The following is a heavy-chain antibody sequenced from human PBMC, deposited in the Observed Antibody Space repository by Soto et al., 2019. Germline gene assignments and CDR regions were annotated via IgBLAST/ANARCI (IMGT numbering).Heavy chain of an antibody. Sequence: GGSLRLSCAASGFTFSSYSMNWVRQAPGKGLEWVSSISSSSSYIYYADSVKCRFTISRDNAKNSLYLQMNSLRAEDTAVYYCARYVPAAIRSDYYYYMDVWGKGTTVTVSS. CDR1: GFTFSSYS. V-gene: IGHV3-21*01. CDR3: ARYVPAAIRSDYYYYMDV. J-gene: IGHJ6*03. D-gene: IGHD2-2*01. CDR2: ISSSSSYI.